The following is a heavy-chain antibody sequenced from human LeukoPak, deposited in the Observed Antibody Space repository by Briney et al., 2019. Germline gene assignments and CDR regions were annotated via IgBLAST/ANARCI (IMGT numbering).Heavy chain of an antibody. Sequence: SETLSLTCTVSGGSISSSSYYWGWLRQPPGTGLEWIGSFYYSGSTYYNPSLKSRVTMSVDTSKNQFSLKLSSVTAADTAVYYCARRGGYYRYFDYWGQGTLVTVSS. J-gene: IGHJ4*02. CDR1: GGSISSSSYY. CDR2: FYYSGST. D-gene: IGHD3-3*01. CDR3: ARRGGYYRYFDY. V-gene: IGHV4-39*01.